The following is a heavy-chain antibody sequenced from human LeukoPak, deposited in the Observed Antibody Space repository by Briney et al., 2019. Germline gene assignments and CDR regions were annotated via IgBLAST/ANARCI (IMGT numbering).Heavy chain of an antibody. V-gene: IGHV4-34*01. CDR3: ASGVVITMIVVVYFDY. CDR2: INHSGST. CDR1: GGSFSGYY. J-gene: IGHJ4*02. D-gene: IGHD3-22*01. Sequence: SETLSLTCAVYGGSFSGYYWSWIRQPPGKGLEWIGEINHSGSTNYNPSLKSRVTISVDTSKNQFSLKLSSVTAADTAVYYCASGVVITMIVVVYFDYWGQGTLVTVSS.